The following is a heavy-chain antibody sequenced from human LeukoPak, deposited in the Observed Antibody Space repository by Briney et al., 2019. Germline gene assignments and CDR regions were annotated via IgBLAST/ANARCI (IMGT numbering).Heavy chain of an antibody. Sequence: GASVKVSCKASGYTFTSYGISWVRQAPGQGLERMGWISAYNGNTNYAQKLQGRVTMTTDTSTSTAYMELRSLRSDDTAVYYCARDAYDYVWGSYRFFDYWGQGTLVTVSS. J-gene: IGHJ4*02. D-gene: IGHD3-16*02. V-gene: IGHV1-18*01. CDR1: GYTFTSYG. CDR3: ARDAYDYVWGSYRFFDY. CDR2: ISAYNGNT.